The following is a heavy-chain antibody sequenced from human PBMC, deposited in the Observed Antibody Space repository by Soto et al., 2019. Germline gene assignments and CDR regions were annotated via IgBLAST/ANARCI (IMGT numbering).Heavy chain of an antibody. Sequence: QVQLVQSGAEVKKPGASVKVSCETSRYTFTSYPISWVRQAPGQGLEWLGRISAYNGNSYYAQKVRGRVTMTTDTSTSTAYMELRSLRSDDTAVYFCARHRWSYYFFDYWGQGTLVTVSS. CDR3: ARHRWSYYFFDY. CDR1: RYTFTSYP. D-gene: IGHD1-26*01. V-gene: IGHV1-18*01. CDR2: ISAYNGNS. J-gene: IGHJ4*02.